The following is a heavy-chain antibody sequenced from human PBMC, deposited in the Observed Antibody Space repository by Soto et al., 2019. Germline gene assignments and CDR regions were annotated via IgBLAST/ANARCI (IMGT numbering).Heavy chain of an antibody. D-gene: IGHD3-3*01. Sequence: SVKVSCKASGGTFSSYAISWVRQAPGQGLEWMGGIIPIFGTANYAQKFQGRVTITADESTSTAYMELSSLRSEDTAGYYCARDSLQRFLGPYFDYWGQGTLVTVSS. CDR2: IIPIFGTA. CDR1: GGTFSSYA. J-gene: IGHJ4*02. V-gene: IGHV1-69*13. CDR3: ARDSLQRFLGPYFDY.